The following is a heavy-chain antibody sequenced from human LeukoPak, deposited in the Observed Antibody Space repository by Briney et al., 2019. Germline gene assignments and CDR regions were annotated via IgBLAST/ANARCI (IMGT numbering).Heavy chain of an antibody. J-gene: IGHJ4*02. CDR3: ARRGVGAAGYFDN. CDR2: INYSGNT. D-gene: IGHD1-26*01. V-gene: IGHV4-39*01. Sequence: SETLSLTCIVSGGSISSSSYYWSWIRQPPEKGLEWIGSINYSGNTYYNPSLKSRVIMSVDTSKNQFSLKLSSVTAADTAVYYCARRGVGAAGYFDNWGQGTLVTVSS. CDR1: GGSISSSSYY.